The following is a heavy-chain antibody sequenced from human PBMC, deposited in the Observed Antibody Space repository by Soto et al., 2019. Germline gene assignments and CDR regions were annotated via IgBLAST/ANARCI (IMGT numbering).Heavy chain of an antibody. Sequence: GSLRLSCAASGFSFSSYWMHWFRQAPGKGPVWVSQINLDGTTTNYADSVKGRFTISRDNAENTLYLHMNSLRAEDTAVYYCAKDVSWGQSDYWGQGTLVTVS. CDR1: GFSFSSYW. CDR3: AKDVSWGQSDY. J-gene: IGHJ4*02. D-gene: IGHD3-16*01. V-gene: IGHV3-74*01. CDR2: INLDGTTT.